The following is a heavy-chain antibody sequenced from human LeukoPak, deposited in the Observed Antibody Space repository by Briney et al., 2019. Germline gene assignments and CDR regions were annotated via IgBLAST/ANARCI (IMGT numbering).Heavy chain of an antibody. V-gene: IGHV3-21*01. Sequence: GGSLRLSCAASGFTFSSYSMNWVRQAPGKGLEWVSSISSSSSYIYYADSVKGRFTISRDNAKNSLYLQMNSLRAEDTAVYYCARAVVTAGGDAFDIWGQGTMVTVSS. CDR1: GFTFSSYS. CDR3: ARAVVTAGGDAFDI. CDR2: ISSSSSYI. J-gene: IGHJ3*02. D-gene: IGHD2-21*02.